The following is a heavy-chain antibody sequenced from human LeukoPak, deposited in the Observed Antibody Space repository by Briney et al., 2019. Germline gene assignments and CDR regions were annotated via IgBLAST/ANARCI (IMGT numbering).Heavy chain of an antibody. V-gene: IGHV3-11*01. CDR2: ISSSGSTI. Sequence: GGSLRLYCAASGFTFSDYYMSWIRQAPGKGLEWVSYISSSGSTIYYADSVKGRFTISRDNGKNSLYLQMNSLRAEDTAVYYCARDGSSSWVYYYYYMDVWGKGTTVTVSS. J-gene: IGHJ6*03. D-gene: IGHD6-6*01. CDR3: ARDGSSSWVYYYYYMDV. CDR1: GFTFSDYY.